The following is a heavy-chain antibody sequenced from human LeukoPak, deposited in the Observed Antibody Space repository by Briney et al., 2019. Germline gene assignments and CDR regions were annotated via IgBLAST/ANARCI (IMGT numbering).Heavy chain of an antibody. CDR1: GFTFSSYA. V-gene: IGHV3-23*01. CDR2: ISGSGGST. D-gene: IGHD3-16*02. Sequence: PGGSLRLSCAASGFTFSSYAMSWVRQAPGKGLEWVSAISGSGGSTYYADSVKGRFTISRDNSKSTLYLQMNSLRAEDTAVYYCAKDQNKYDYVWGSYRYKSFDYWGQGTLVTVSS. CDR3: AKDQNKYDYVWGSYRYKSFDY. J-gene: IGHJ4*02.